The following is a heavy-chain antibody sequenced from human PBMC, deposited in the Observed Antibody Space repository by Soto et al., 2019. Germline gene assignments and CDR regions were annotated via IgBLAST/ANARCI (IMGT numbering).Heavy chain of an antibody. D-gene: IGHD3-10*01. CDR2: IYYSGST. Sequence: SETLSLTCTVSGGSISSYYWSWIRQPPGKGLEWIGYIYYSGSTNYNPSLKSRVTISVDTSKNQFSLKLSSVTAADTAVYYCARTCGEEYSFDYSGQGTLVTVSS. V-gene: IGHV4-59*01. J-gene: IGHJ4*02. CDR1: GGSISSYY. CDR3: ARTCGEEYSFDY.